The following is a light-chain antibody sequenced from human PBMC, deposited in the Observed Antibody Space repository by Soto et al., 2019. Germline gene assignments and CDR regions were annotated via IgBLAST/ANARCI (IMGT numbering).Light chain of an antibody. J-gene: IGLJ1*01. V-gene: IGLV1-40*01. CDR1: SSNIGAAYD. CDR2: DVA. CDR3: VSFTSSTTYV. Sequence: QSVLTQPPSVSGAPGQRVTISCTGSSSNIGAAYDVHWYQQLPGTAPKLIIYDVATRPSGVSNRFSGSKSGSTASLIISRLQTEDEADYYCVSFTSSTTYVFGSGTKLTVL.